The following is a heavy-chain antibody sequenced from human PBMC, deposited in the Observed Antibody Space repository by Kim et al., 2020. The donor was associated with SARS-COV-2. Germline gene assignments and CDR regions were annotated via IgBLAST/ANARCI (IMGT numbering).Heavy chain of an antibody. J-gene: IGHJ6*04. Sequence: GGSLRLSCAASGFTFSSYSMNWVRQAPGKGLEWVSSISSSSSYIYYADSVKGRFTISRDNAKNSLYLQMNSLRAEDTAVYYCARVGGPAYDILTGYFQYYFNGMDVWGKGTTGTVSS. V-gene: IGHV3-21*01. CDR2: ISSSSSYI. CDR3: ARVGGPAYDILTGYFQYYFNGMDV. CDR1: GFTFSSYS. D-gene: IGHD3-9*01.